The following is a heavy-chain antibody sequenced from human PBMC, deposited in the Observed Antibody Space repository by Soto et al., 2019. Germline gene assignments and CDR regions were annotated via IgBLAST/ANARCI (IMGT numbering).Heavy chain of an antibody. J-gene: IGHJ6*02. V-gene: IGHV4-59*01. D-gene: IGHD2-21*01. CDR2: AYYSGST. CDR3: ARNTITPTCDVVYFYYGVDV. Sequence: QVQLLESGPGLVKPSETLSLTCTVSGGYIRRYYWSWIRQSPGKGLEWIGYAYYSGSTDYNPSLNSLATLSVDTSENQNSLRLSSVTAADRAVYSCARNTITPTCDVVYFYYGVDVWGQGTTVTVSS. CDR1: GGYIRRYY.